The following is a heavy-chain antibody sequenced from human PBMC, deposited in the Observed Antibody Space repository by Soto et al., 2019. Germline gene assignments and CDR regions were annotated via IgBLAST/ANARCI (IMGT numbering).Heavy chain of an antibody. CDR1: GYTFTSYY. Sequence: QVQLVQSGAEVKKPGASVKVSCKASGYTFTSYYMHWVRQAPGQGLEWMGIINPSGGSTSYAQKFQVRVTMTRDTSTSTDYMELSSLRSEDTAVYYCARPSDYGDTGSWFDPWGQGTLVTVSS. J-gene: IGHJ5*02. V-gene: IGHV1-46*01. D-gene: IGHD4-17*01. CDR3: ARPSDYGDTGSWFDP. CDR2: INPSGGST.